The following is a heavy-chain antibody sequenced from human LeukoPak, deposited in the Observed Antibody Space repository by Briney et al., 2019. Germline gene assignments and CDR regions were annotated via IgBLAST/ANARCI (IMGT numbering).Heavy chain of an antibody. J-gene: IGHJ4*02. CDR1: GGSISSYY. D-gene: IGHD5-18*01. V-gene: IGHV4-59*01. CDR3: ARSGYSYGYSSY. Sequence: SETLSLTCTVSGGSISSYYWSWIRQPPGKGLEWIGYIYYSGSTNYNPSLKSRVTISVDASKNQFSLKLSSVTAADTAVYYCARSGYSYGYSSYWGQGTLVTVSS. CDR2: IYYSGST.